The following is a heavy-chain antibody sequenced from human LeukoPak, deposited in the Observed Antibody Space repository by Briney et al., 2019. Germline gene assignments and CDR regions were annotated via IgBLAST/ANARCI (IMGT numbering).Heavy chain of an antibody. J-gene: IGHJ5*02. CDR3: VRGTSGTVVRGVAWAWFDP. CDR1: GFTFSNYW. V-gene: IGHV3-7*05. D-gene: IGHD3-10*01. Sequence: HPGGSLRLLCVASGFTFSNYWMTWVRQAPGKGLEWVANIKPDGSVKHFVDSVRGRFTISRDNAKDSLYLQMNSLRAEDAAVYYCVRGTSGTVVRGVAWAWFDPWGQGAQVTVSS. CDR2: IKPDGSVK.